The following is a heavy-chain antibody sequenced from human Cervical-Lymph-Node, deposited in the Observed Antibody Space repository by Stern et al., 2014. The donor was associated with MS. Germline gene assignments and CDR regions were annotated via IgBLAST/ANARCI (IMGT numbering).Heavy chain of an antibody. CDR3: ARHWDSSSWFPVGYYYYGMDV. V-gene: IGHV5-51*01. CDR2: IYPGDSDT. D-gene: IGHD6-13*01. Sequence: EVQLVESGAEVKKPGESLKISCKGSGYSFTSYWIGWVRQMPGKGLEWMGIIYPGDSDTRYSPSFQGQVTISADKSISTAYLQWSSLKASDTAMYYCARHWDSSSWFPVGYYYYGMDVWGQGTTVTVSS. J-gene: IGHJ6*02. CDR1: GYSFTSYW.